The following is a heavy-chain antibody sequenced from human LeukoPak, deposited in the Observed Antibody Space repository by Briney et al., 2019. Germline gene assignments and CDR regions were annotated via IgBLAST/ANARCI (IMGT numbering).Heavy chain of an antibody. D-gene: IGHD2-21*01. J-gene: IGHJ6*03. V-gene: IGHV4-59*01. CDR1: GDSISGYY. CDR2: IYYSGST. CDR3: ARHIHYYYYYMDV. Sequence: SETLSLTCTVSGDSISGYYWSWIRQPPGKGLEWIGNIYYSGSTNYNPSLKSRVTISVDTSKNQFSLKLSSVTAADTAVYYCARHIHYYYYYMDVWGKGTTVTVSS.